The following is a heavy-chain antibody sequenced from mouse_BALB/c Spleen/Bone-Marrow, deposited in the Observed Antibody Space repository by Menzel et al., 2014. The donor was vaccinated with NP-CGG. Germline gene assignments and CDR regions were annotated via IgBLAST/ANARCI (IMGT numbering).Heavy chain of an antibody. V-gene: IGHV1-74*01. J-gene: IGHJ1*01. Sequence: QVQLKESGAELVRPGAAVNLSCKASGYTFTSYWMNWVKQRPEQGLEWIGRIDPYDSETHYNQKFKDKAILTVDKSSSTAYMQLSSLTSEDSAVYYCARWDHFHWYFDLWGAGTTGTVSS. CDR2: IDPYDSET. CDR1: GYTFTSYW. D-gene: IGHD1-2*01. CDR3: ARWDHFHWYFDL.